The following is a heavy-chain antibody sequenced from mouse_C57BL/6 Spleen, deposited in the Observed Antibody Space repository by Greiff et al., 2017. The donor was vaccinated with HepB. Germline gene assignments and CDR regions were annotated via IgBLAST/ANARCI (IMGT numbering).Heavy chain of an antibody. J-gene: IGHJ4*01. V-gene: IGHV1-72*01. Sequence: QVQLQQPGAELVKPGASVKLSCKASGYTFTSYWMHWVKQRPGRGLEWIGRIDPNSGGTKYNEKFKSKAKLTVDKPSSTAYMQLRSLTSEDSAVYYSARGDDDDYDAMDYWGQGTSVTGSS. CDR1: GYTFTSYW. CDR3: ARGDDDDYDAMDY. CDR2: IDPNSGGT. D-gene: IGHD2-4*01.